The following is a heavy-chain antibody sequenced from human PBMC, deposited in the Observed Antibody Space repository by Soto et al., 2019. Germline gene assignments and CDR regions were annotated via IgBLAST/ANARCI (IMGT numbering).Heavy chain of an antibody. D-gene: IGHD4-17*01. CDR1: GLTFNIYA. V-gene: IGHV3-30-3*01. Sequence: VGSLRLSCAASGLTFNIYALHWVRQAPGKGLEWVAVISFDGTKKYYSDSVKGRFTISRDNLKNTLYLQMDNLRVEDAALYFCAREDDYGYRYINYGLDVWGQGTTVTVSS. J-gene: IGHJ6*02. CDR2: ISFDGTKK. CDR3: AREDDYGYRYINYGLDV.